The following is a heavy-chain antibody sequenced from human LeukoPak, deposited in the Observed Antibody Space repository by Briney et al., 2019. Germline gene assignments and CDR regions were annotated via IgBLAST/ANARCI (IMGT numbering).Heavy chain of an antibody. J-gene: IGHJ6*02. CDR2: IYYSGST. V-gene: IGHV4-59*01. D-gene: IGHD4-17*01. CDR1: GGSISSYY. CDR3: AREAVTTFRSFSYYYGVDV. Sequence: PSETLSLTCTVSGGSISSYYWSWIRQPPGKGLEWIGYIYYSGSTNYNPSLKSRVTISVDTSKNQFSLKLSSVTAADTAVYYCAREAVTTFRSFSYYYGVDVWGQGTTVTVSS.